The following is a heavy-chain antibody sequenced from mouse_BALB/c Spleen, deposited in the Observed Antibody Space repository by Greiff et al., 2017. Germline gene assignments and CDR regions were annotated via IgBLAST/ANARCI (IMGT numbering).Heavy chain of an antibody. Sequence: QVQLQQPGAELVKPGASVKLSCKASGYTFTSYWMHWVKQRPGQGLEWIGEIDPSDSYTNYNQKFKGKATLTVDKSSSTAYMQLSSLTSEDSAVYYCARSPPSGGPSDYWGPGTTLTVSS. CDR3: ARSPPSGGPSDY. D-gene: IGHD1-1*02. CDR1: GYTFTSYW. J-gene: IGHJ2*01. V-gene: IGHV1-69*02. CDR2: IDPSDSYT.